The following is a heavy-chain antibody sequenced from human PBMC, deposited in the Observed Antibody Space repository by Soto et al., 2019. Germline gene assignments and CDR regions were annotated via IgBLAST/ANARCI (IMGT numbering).Heavy chain of an antibody. D-gene: IGHD6-25*01. J-gene: IGHJ4*02. CDR3: AKFFVETGGSSGWPWSFHY. CDR1: GFTFSSYA. V-gene: IGHV3-23*01. CDR2: ISGSGGTT. Sequence: EVQLLESGGGLVQPGRSLRLSCAASGFTFSSYAMSWVRQAPGKGLEWVSAISGSGGTTYYADSVKGRLTISRDNSKNTLFLQMNSLRAEDTAVYYCAKFFVETGGSSGWPWSFHYWGQGTLVTVSS.